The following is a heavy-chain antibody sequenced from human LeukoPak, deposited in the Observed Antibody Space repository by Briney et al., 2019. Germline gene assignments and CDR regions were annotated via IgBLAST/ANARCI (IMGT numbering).Heavy chain of an antibody. CDR3: ARRLGRPNTDIDY. D-gene: IGHD3-16*01. CDR1: GYSISSGYY. V-gene: IGHV4-38-2*01. Sequence: SETLSLTCAVSGYSISSGYYWGWIRPPPGKGLEWIGSVYHSGSTYYNPSLKSRVTISVDTSKNQFSLRLSSVTAADTAVYYCARRLGRPNTDIDYWGQGTLVTVSS. J-gene: IGHJ4*02. CDR2: VYHSGST.